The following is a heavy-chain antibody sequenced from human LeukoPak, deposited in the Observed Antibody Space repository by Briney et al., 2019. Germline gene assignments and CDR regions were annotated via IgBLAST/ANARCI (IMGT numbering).Heavy chain of an antibody. CDR1: GFTFSNAW. Sequence: RGSLRLSCAASGFTFSNAWMSWVRQAPGKGLEWVGRIKSKTDGGTTDYAAPVKGRFTISRDDSKNTLYLQMNSLKTEDTAVYYCTTAVGGYDHFDYWGQGTLVTVSS. D-gene: IGHD5-12*01. CDR3: TTAVGGYDHFDY. CDR2: IKSKTDGGTT. J-gene: IGHJ4*02. V-gene: IGHV3-15*01.